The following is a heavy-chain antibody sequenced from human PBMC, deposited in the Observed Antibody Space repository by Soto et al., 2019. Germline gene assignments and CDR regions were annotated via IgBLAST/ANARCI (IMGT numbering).Heavy chain of an antibody. CDR3: AKGRGGSGSLTPRVDF. V-gene: IGHV3-23*01. CDR2: ISGGGDTT. CDR1: GFTFNNYA. D-gene: IGHD3-10*01. Sequence: EVQLLESGGGLVQPGGSLRLSCAASGFTFNNYAMTWVRQAPGKGPEWVSAISGGGDTTSYADSVKGRFTVSRDGSKHTLYLQMSSLRAEDTALYYCAKGRGGSGSLTPRVDFWGQGTLVTVSS. J-gene: IGHJ4*02.